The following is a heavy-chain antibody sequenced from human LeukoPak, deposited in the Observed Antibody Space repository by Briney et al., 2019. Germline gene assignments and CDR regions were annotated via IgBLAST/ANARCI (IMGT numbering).Heavy chain of an antibody. Sequence: SETLSLTCTVPGDSISSYYWSWIRQPPGKGLEWIGHFYNSGSTNYNPSLKSRVAISVDTSKNQFSLRLSSATAADTAVYYCARVQSNYGLCYFEYWGQGTPVTVSS. J-gene: IGHJ4*02. CDR2: FYNSGST. CDR1: GDSISSYY. CDR3: ARVQSNYGLCYFEY. V-gene: IGHV4-59*01. D-gene: IGHD3-10*01.